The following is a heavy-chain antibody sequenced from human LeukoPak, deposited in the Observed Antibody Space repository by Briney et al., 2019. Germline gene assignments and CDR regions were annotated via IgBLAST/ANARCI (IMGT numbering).Heavy chain of an antibody. CDR1: GGTFTSYD. D-gene: IGHD3-3*01. V-gene: IGHV1-8*03. CDR2: MNPNSGNT. CDR3: ATLRDFWSGPDAFDI. J-gene: IGHJ3*02. Sequence: ASVKVSCKASGGTFTSYDINWVRQATGQGLEWMGWMNPNSGNTGYAQKFQGRVTITRNTSISTAYMELSSLRSEDTAVYYCATLRDFWSGPDAFDIWGQGTMVTVSS.